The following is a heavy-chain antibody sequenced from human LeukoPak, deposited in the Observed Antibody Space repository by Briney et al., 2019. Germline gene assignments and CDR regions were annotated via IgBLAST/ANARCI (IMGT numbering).Heavy chain of an antibody. Sequence: QVQLQESGPGLVKPSETLSLTCTVSGGSISSYYWSWIRQPPGKGLEWIWYSYYSGSTNYNPSLKSRVTISVDTSKNQFSLKLSSVTAADTAMYYCARYWGPYDNSGAYFDYWGQGTLVTVSS. CDR3: ARYWGPYDNSGAYFDY. V-gene: IGHV4-59*08. CDR1: GGSISSYY. J-gene: IGHJ4*02. D-gene: IGHD3-22*01. CDR2: SYYSGST.